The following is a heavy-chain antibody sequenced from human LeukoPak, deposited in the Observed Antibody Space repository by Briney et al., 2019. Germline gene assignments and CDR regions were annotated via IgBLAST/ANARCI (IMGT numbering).Heavy chain of an antibody. CDR2: INPNSGGT. D-gene: IGHD1-1*01. J-gene: IGHJ5*02. CDR3: ARVGGLRGTYNWFDP. Sequence: ASVKVSCKASGYTFTVYYMHWVRQAPGQGLEWMGWINPNSGGTNYAQKFQGRVTMTRDTSISTAYMELSRLRSDDTAVYYCARVGGLRGTYNWFDPWGQGTLVTVSS. CDR1: GYTFTVYY. V-gene: IGHV1-2*02.